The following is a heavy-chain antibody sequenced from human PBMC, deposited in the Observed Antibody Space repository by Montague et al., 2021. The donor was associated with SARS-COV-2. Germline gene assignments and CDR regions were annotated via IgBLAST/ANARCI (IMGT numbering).Heavy chain of an antibody. CDR1: GDSVSSNSAA. CDR3: ARGTTVTTLFYYYYGMDV. D-gene: IGHD4-17*01. J-gene: IGHJ6*02. Sequence: CAISGDSVSSNSAAWNWIRQSPSRGLEWLGRTYYRSKWYNDYAVSVKXRITINPDTSKNQFSLKLSSVTAADTAVYYCARGTTVTTLFYYYYGMDVWGQGTTVIVSS. V-gene: IGHV6-1*01. CDR2: TYYRSKWYN.